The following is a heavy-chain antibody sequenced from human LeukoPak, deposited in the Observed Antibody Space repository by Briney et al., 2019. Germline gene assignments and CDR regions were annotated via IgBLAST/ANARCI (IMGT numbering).Heavy chain of an antibody. V-gene: IGHV4-38-2*02. D-gene: IGHD3-9*01. Sequence: SETLSLTCTVSGYSISSGYYWGWIRQPPGKGLEWIGSIYHSGSTYYNPSLKSRVTISVDTSKNQFSLKLSSVTAADTAVYYCARGAGYDILTGYYVEEPPDYWGQGTLVTVSS. CDR2: IYHSGST. CDR1: GYSISSGYY. J-gene: IGHJ4*02. CDR3: ARGAGYDILTGYYVEEPPDY.